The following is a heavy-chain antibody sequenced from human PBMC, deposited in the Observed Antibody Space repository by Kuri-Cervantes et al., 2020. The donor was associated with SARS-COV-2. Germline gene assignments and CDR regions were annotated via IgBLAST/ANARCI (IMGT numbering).Heavy chain of an antibody. CDR3: ARDLPSGSYYRRFDY. D-gene: IGHD1-26*01. V-gene: IGHV1-69*06. CDR1: GGTFSSYA. J-gene: IGHJ4*02. CDR2: IIPIFGTA. Sequence: SVKVSCKASGGTFSSYAISWVRQAPGQGLEWMGGIIPIFGTANYAQKFQGRCTITADKSTSTAYMELSSLRSEDTAVYYCARDLPSGSYYRRFDYWGQGTLVTVSS.